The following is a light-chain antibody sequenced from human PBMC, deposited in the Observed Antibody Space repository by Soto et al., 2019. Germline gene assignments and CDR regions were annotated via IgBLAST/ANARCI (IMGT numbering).Light chain of an antibody. J-gene: IGLJ3*02. V-gene: IGLV1-44*01. CDR2: STN. Sequence: QSVLTQPPSVSGTPGQRVTISCSGSSSNIGTNTVNWYQQLPGAAPKLLIYSTNQRPSGVPDRFSGSKSGTSASLTISGLQSEDEADYYCAAWDDSLSGVFGGGTKVTVL. CDR1: SSNIGTNT. CDR3: AAWDDSLSGV.